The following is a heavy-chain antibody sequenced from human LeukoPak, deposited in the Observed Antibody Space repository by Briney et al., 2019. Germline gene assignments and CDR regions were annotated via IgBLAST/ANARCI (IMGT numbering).Heavy chain of an antibody. CDR1: GGSISSGSYY. Sequence: PSETLSLNCTVSGGSISSGSYYWSWIRQPAGKGLEWIGRIYTSGSTNYNPSLKSRVTISVDTSKNQFSLKLSSVTAADTAVYYCARAEGSYYDFWSGYLNYWGQGTLVTVSS. D-gene: IGHD3-3*01. J-gene: IGHJ4*02. V-gene: IGHV4-61*02. CDR2: IYTSGST. CDR3: ARAEGSYYDFWSGYLNY.